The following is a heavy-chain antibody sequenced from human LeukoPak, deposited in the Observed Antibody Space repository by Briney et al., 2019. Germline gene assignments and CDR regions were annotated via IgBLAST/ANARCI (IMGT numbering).Heavy chain of an antibody. V-gene: IGHV4-39*01. CDR1: GGPITSSAYY. CDR2: INYSGST. D-gene: IGHD4-17*01. Sequence: SETLSLTCTVSGGPITSSAYYWGWIRQPPGKGLEWIGSINYSGSTYYNPSLKSRVTMSVDTSKNQFSLKLSSVTAADTAVYYCARAPDYGDAPTYFDYWGQGTLVTVSS. CDR3: ARAPDYGDAPTYFDY. J-gene: IGHJ4*02.